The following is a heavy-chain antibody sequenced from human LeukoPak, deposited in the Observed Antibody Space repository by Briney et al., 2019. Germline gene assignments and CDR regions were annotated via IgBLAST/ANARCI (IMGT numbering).Heavy chain of an antibody. CDR2: ISSSSSSTI. V-gene: IGHV3-48*02. CDR1: GFIFSDYS. CDR3: ARDPYSSTWSYGMDV. Sequence: PGGSLRLSCAASGFIFSDYSMNWVRQAPGKGLEWVSYISSSSSSTIYYADSVKGRFTISRDNAKNSLHLQMNSLRDEDTAVYYCARDPYSSTWSYGMDVWGQGTTVTVSS. D-gene: IGHD6-6*01. J-gene: IGHJ6*02.